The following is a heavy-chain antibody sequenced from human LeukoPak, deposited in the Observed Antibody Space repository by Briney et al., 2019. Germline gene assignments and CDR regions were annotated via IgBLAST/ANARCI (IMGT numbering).Heavy chain of an antibody. CDR1: GFTFDDYA. Sequence: GGSLRLSCAASGFTFDDYAMHWVRQAPGKGLEWVSGISWNSGSIGYADSVKGRFTISRDNSKNTLYLQMNSLRAEDTAVYYCAKDRAYYDFWSGSDYWGQGTLVTVSS. D-gene: IGHD3-3*01. J-gene: IGHJ4*02. CDR3: AKDRAYYDFWSGSDY. V-gene: IGHV3-9*01. CDR2: ISWNSGSI.